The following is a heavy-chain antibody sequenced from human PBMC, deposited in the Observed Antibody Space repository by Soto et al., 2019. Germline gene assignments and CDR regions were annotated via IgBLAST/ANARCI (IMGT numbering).Heavy chain of an antibody. CDR3: AGEGYSNYDRKKTGPYYGMDV. D-gene: IGHD4-4*01. CDR1: GDSISSYY. V-gene: IGHV4-59*01. J-gene: IGHJ6*02. CDR2: IYYSGTT. Sequence: SETLSLTCTVSGDSISSYYWGWIRQPPGKGLEWIGYIYYSGTTTYNPSLKSRVTISVDTSRNQFSLKLSSVTAADTAVYYCAGEGYSNYDRKKTGPYYGMDVWGQGTTVTV.